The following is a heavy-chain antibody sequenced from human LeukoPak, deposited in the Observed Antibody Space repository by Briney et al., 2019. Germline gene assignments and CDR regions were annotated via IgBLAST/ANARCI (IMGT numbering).Heavy chain of an antibody. CDR1: GFTFSSYG. V-gene: IGHV3-30*18. CDR3: AKEGTSRYRYLDFDP. J-gene: IGHJ5*02. CDR2: ISYDGSNK. D-gene: IGHD5-18*01. Sequence: GRSLRLSCAASGFTFSSYGMHWVRQAPGKGLEWVAVISYDGSNKYYADSVKGRFTISRENSKNTMYLQMNSLRAEDTAVYYCAKEGTSRYRYLDFDPWGKGTLVTVSS.